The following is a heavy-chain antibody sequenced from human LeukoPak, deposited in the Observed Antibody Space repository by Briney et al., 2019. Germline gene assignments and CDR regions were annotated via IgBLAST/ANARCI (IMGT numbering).Heavy chain of an antibody. CDR3: ARGPYCTNGVCYSQATATDY. V-gene: IGHV1-46*01. Sequence: GASVKVSCKTSGYSFTSYNLHWVRQAPGQRLEWMGIIKPSGDNTNNAQKFQGRVTITRDTSASTAYMELSSLRSEDMAVYYCARGPYCTNGVCYSQATATDYWGQGTLVTVSS. J-gene: IGHJ4*02. D-gene: IGHD2-8*01. CDR1: GYSFTSYN. CDR2: IKPSGDNT.